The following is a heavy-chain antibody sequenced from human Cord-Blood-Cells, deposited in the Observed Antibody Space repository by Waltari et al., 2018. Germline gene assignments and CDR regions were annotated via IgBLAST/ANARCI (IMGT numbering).Heavy chain of an antibody. Sequence: QLQLQESGPGLVKPSETLSLTCTVSGGSISSSSYYWGWIRQPPGKGLAWIGSIYYSGSTYYNPSLKSRVTISVDTSKNQFSLKLSSVTAADTAVYYCARPFFDVGPAAWGYSSSWYWFDPWGQGTLVTVSS. CDR3: ARPFFDVGPAAWGYSSSWYWFDP. V-gene: IGHV4-39*01. J-gene: IGHJ5*02. CDR2: IYYSGST. CDR1: GGSISSSSYY. D-gene: IGHD6-13*01.